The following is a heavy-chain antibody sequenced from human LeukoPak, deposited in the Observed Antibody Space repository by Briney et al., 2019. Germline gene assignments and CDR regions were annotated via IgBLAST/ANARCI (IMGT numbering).Heavy chain of an antibody. CDR3: AKGYCSGGSCYYPSDY. Sequence: GGSLRLSCAASGFTFSIYAISWVRQAPGKGLEWVSAISGSGASTYYADSVKGRFTISRDNSKNTLYLQMNSLRAEDTAVYYCAKGYCSGGSCYYPSDYWGQGTLVTVSS. CDR1: GFTFSIYA. V-gene: IGHV3-23*01. CDR2: ISGSGAST. D-gene: IGHD2-15*01. J-gene: IGHJ4*02.